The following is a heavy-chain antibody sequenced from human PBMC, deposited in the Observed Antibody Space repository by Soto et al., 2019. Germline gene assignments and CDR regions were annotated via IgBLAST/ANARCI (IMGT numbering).Heavy chain of an antibody. J-gene: IGHJ4*02. CDR3: AWDPDHTSSNPLVH. V-gene: IGHV1-2*02. Sequence: ASVKVSCKASGYIFTDYYVHWVRQAPGQGLEWLGWINPSNGVTYYAQNFRDRVTMTRDTSISTAYMDLTRLTSDDTAVYFCAWDPDHTSSNPLVHWGQGTVFSVSS. CDR1: GYIFTDYY. CDR2: INPSNGVT. D-gene: IGHD6-13*01.